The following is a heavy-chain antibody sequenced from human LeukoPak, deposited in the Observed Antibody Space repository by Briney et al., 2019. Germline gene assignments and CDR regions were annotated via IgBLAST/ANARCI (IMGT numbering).Heavy chain of an antibody. CDR2: IIPIFGTA. CDR1: GGTFSSYA. CDR3: ARVSYYGSGSYSHYYYGMDV. D-gene: IGHD3-10*01. J-gene: IGHJ6*02. Sequence: EASVTVSCKASGGTFSSYAISWVRQAPGQGLEWMGGIIPIFGTANYAQKFQGRVTITADESTSTACMELSSLRSEDTAVYYCARVSYYGSGSYSHYYYGMDVRGQGTTVTVSS. V-gene: IGHV1-69*13.